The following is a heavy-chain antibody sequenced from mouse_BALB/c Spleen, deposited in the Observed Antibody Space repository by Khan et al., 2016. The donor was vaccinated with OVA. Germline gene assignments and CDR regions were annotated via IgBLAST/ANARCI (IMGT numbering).Heavy chain of an antibody. CDR2: IWGDGSI. CDR1: GFSLTSNG. J-gene: IGHJ2*01. Sequence: VELVESGPGLVAPSQSLSITCTVSGFSLTSNGVSWVRQPPGKGLEWLGVIWGDGSINYHSVLKSRLSISKDNSKGQVFLKLNSLQTDDTATYYCAKLRVFYFDYWGQGTTLTVSS. CDR3: AKLRVFYFDY. V-gene: IGHV2-3*01.